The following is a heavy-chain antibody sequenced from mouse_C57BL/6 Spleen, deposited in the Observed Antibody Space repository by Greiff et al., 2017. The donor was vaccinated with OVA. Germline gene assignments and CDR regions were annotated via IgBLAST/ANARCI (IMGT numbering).Heavy chain of an antibody. V-gene: IGHV1-75*01. J-gene: IGHJ1*03. CDR3: ARRTYYGNEGYFDV. Sequence: VQLQQSGPELVKPGASVKISCKASGYTFTDYYINWVKQRPGQGLEWIGWIFPGSGSTYYNEKFKGKATLTVDKSSSTAYMLLSSLTSEDSAVYFCARRTYYGNEGYFDVWGTGTTVTVSS. CDR1: GYTFTDYY. CDR2: IFPGSGST. D-gene: IGHD2-10*01.